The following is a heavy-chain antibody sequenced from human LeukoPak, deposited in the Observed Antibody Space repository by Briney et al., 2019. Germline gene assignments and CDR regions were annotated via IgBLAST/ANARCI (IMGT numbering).Heavy chain of an antibody. D-gene: IGHD4-17*01. CDR1: GFTFSDYY. CDR3: ARSTMTTWRLFDY. Sequence: GGSLRLSCAASGFTFSDYYMSWIRQAPGKGLEWVSYISSSGSTIYYADSVKGRFTISRDNAKNSLYLQMNSLRAEDTAVYYCARSTMTTWRLFDYWGQGALVTVSS. J-gene: IGHJ4*02. V-gene: IGHV3-11*04. CDR2: ISSSGSTI.